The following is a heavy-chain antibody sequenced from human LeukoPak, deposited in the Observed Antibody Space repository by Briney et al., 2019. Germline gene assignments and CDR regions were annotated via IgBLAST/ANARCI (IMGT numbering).Heavy chain of an antibody. Sequence: PGGSLRLSCAASGFTVSSNYMSWVRQAPGKGLEWVSVIYSGGSTYYADSVKGRFTISRDNSKSTLYLQMNSLRAEDTAVYYCARAGWFGELPDDYWGQGTLVTVSS. CDR2: IYSGGST. J-gene: IGHJ4*02. D-gene: IGHD3-10*01. V-gene: IGHV3-66*01. CDR1: GFTVSSNY. CDR3: ARAGWFGELPDDY.